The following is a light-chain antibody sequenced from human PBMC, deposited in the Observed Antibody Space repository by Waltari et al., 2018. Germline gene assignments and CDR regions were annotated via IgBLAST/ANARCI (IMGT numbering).Light chain of an antibody. CDR2: GAS. J-gene: IGKJ5*01. CDR1: QSVGYN. Sequence: EVVMTQSPATLSVSPGERVTLSCRASQSVGYNLAWFQQQPGQAPRLLIYGASTSATDIPDRFSGSGSGTAFTLTISSLQSEDFANYYCQQYNNWQITFGQGTRLDLK. V-gene: IGKV3-15*01. CDR3: QQYNNWQIT.